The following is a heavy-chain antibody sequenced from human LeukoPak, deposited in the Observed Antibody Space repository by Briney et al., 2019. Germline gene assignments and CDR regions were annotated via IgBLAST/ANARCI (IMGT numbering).Heavy chain of an antibody. Sequence: PGGSLRLSCAASEFSVKYNYMTWVRQAPGKGLEWVSLLYSAGSTNYADSVKGRFTISRDDPKNTVYLQMNSLRAEDTAVYYCARWTNFHAFDIWGQGTLVTVSS. CDR2: LYSAGST. V-gene: IGHV3-53*01. J-gene: IGHJ3*02. D-gene: IGHD1-1*01. CDR1: EFSVKYNY. CDR3: ARWTNFHAFDI.